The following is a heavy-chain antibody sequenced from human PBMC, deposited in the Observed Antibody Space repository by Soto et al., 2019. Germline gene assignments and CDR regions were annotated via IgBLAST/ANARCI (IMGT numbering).Heavy chain of an antibody. J-gene: IGHJ5*02. CDR1: GFTFDDYA. CDR2: ISWNSGSI. D-gene: IGHD4-17*01. V-gene: IGHV3-9*01. CDR3: AKGSYGDYDVSWFDP. Sequence: EVQLVESGGGLVQPGRPLRLSCAASGFTFDDYAMHWVRQAPGKGLEWVSGISWNSGSIGYADSVKGRFTISRDNAKNSLYLQMNSLRAEDTALYYCAKGSYGDYDVSWFDPWGQGTLVTVSS.